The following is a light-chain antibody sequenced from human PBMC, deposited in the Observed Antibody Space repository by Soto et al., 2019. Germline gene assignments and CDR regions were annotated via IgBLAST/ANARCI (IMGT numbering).Light chain of an antibody. V-gene: IGLV2-8*01. J-gene: IGLJ2*01. CDR3: SSQTGSATMV. CDR1: SSDVGGYNF. CDR2: EVS. Sequence: QSALTQPPSASGSPGQSLTISCTGTSSDVGGYNFVSWYQQHPGKAPKLMIFEVSKRPSGVPDRFSGSKSGNTASLTVSGLQAEDEADYYCSSQTGSATMVFGGGTKLTVL.